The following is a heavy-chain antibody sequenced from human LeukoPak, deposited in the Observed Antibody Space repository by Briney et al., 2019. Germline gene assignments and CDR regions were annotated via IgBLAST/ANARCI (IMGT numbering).Heavy chain of an antibody. CDR1: GGSFSGYY. CDR2: INHSGST. D-gene: IGHD3-10*01. CDR3: ARGHGFPRNYYGSGSHRRMNWFDP. Sequence: SETLSLTCAVYGGSFSGYYWSWIRQPPGKGLEWIGEINHSGSTNYSPSLKSRVTISVDTSKNQFSLKLSSVTAADTAVYYCARGHGFPRNYYGSGSHRRMNWFDPWGQGTLVTVSS. J-gene: IGHJ5*02. V-gene: IGHV4-34*01.